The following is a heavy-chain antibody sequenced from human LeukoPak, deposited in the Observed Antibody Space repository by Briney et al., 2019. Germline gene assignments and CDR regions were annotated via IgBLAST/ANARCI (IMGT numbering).Heavy chain of an antibody. D-gene: IGHD3-10*01. Sequence: GASVKVSCKASGYTFTSYGISWVRQAPGQGLEWMGWISAYNGNTNYAQKLQGRVTMTTDTSTSTAYMELRSLRSDDTAVYYCAREGRSAGTMVRGVISKVFFTYYYYMDVWGKGTTVTISS. CDR1: GYTFTSYG. CDR2: ISAYNGNT. CDR3: AREGRSAGTMVRGVISKVFFTYYYYMDV. V-gene: IGHV1-18*01. J-gene: IGHJ6*03.